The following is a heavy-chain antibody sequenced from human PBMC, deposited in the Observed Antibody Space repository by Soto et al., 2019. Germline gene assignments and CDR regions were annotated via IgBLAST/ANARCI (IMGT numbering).Heavy chain of an antibody. J-gene: IGHJ4*02. V-gene: IGHV3-48*03. Sequence: ESGGGLVQPGGSLRLSCAASGFTFSSYEMNWVRQAPGKGLEWVSYISSSGSSIYYADSVKGRFTISRDNAKNSLYLQMNSLRAEDTAVYYCARVLTTVTTDYFDYWGQGTLVTVSS. CDR2: ISSSGSSI. CDR1: GFTFSSYE. D-gene: IGHD4-17*01. CDR3: ARVLTTVTTDYFDY.